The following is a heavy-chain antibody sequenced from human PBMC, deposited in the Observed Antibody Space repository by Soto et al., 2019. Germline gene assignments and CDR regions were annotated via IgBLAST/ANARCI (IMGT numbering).Heavy chain of an antibody. CDR3: AKVSGYDLKYYYYYYMDV. J-gene: IGHJ6*03. D-gene: IGHD5-12*01. CDR2: ISGSGGST. CDR1: GFTFSSYA. V-gene: IGHV3-23*01. Sequence: EVQLLESGGGLVQPGGSLRLSCAASGFTFSSYAMSWVRQAPGKGLEWVSAISGSGGSTYYADSVKGRFTISRDNSKNTLYLQMNSLRAEDTAVYYCAKVSGYDLKYYYYYYMDVWGKGTTVTVSS.